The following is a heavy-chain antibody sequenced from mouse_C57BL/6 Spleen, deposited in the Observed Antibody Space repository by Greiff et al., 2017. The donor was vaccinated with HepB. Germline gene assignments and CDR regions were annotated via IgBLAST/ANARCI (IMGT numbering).Heavy chain of an antibody. CDR1: GFTFSSYA. CDR2: ISDGGSYT. Sequence: EVMLVESGGGLVKPGGSLKLSCAASGFTFSSYAMSWVRQTPEKRLEWVATISDGGSYTYYPDNVKGRFTISRDNAKNNLYLQMSHLKSEDTAMYYCAREGGYGSSYRYFDVWGTGTTVTVSS. J-gene: IGHJ1*03. CDR3: AREGGYGSSYRYFDV. V-gene: IGHV5-4*01. D-gene: IGHD1-1*01.